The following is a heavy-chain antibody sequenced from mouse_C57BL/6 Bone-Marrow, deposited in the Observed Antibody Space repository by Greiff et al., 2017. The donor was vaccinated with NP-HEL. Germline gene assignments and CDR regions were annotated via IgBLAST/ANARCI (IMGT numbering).Heavy chain of an antibody. J-gene: IGHJ2*01. D-gene: IGHD1-1*01. V-gene: IGHV1-26*01. CDR3: ARFPLITTVVPNYFDY. CDR1: GYTFTDYY. Sequence: EVQLQQSGPELVKPGASVKISCKASGYTFTDYYMNWVKQSHGKSLEWIGDINPNNGGTSYNQKFKGKGTLTVDKSSSTAYMELRSLTSEDSAVYYCARFPLITTVVPNYFDYWGQGTTLTVSS. CDR2: INPNNGGT.